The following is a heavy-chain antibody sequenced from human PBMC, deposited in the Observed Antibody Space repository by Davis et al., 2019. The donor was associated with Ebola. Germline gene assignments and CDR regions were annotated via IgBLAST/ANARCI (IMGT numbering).Heavy chain of an antibody. CDR3: ARGFKRGGYSYGY. D-gene: IGHD5-18*01. CDR2: ISYDGSNK. V-gene: IGHV3-30-3*01. CDR1: GFTFSSSA. J-gene: IGHJ4*02. Sequence: GESLNISCAASGFTFSSSAMHWVRQAPGKGLEWVAVISYDGSNKYYADTVKGRLPISSDNSKNTLYLQMNSLRAEDTAVYYCARGFKRGGYSYGYWGQGTLVTVSS.